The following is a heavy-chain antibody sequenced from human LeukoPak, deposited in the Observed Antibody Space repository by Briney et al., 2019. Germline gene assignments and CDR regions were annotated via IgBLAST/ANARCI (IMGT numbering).Heavy chain of an antibody. Sequence: SETLSLTCTVSGGSISSYYWSWIRQPPGKGLEWIGYIYDSGSTNYNPSLKSRVTISVDTSKNQFSLKLSSVTAADTAVYYCARGSGQTIAAAGPYNWFDPWGQGTLVTVSS. J-gene: IGHJ5*02. CDR1: GGSISSYY. CDR3: ARGSGQTIAAAGPYNWFDP. V-gene: IGHV4-59*12. D-gene: IGHD6-13*01. CDR2: IYDSGST.